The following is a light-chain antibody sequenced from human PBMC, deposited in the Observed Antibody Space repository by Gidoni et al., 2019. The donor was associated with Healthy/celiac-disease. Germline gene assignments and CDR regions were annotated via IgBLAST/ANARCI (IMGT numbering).Light chain of an antibody. Sequence: DIVMTQSPDSLAVSLGERATINCKSSQSVLYNSHNKNYLAWYQQKPGQPPKLLIYWASTRESGVPDRFSGSGSGTDFTLTISGLQAEDVAVYYCQQYYSTPRTFGQGTKVEIK. CDR3: QQYYSTPRT. CDR2: WAS. V-gene: IGKV4-1*01. CDR1: QSVLYNSHNKNY. J-gene: IGKJ1*01.